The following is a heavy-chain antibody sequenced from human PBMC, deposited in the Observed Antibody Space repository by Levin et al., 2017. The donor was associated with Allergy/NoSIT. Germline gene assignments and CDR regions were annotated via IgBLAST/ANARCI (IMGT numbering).Heavy chain of an antibody. Sequence: KTGGSLRLSCAASGFTFSDYYMSWIRQAPGKGLEWVSYISSSGSTIYYADSVKGRFTISRDNAKNSLYLQMNSLRAEDTAVYYCARARRLRCSSTSCYTGGGFDYWGQGTLVTVSS. CDR1: GFTFSDYY. D-gene: IGHD2-2*02. CDR3: ARARRLRCSSTSCYTGGGFDY. J-gene: IGHJ4*02. CDR2: ISSSGSTI. V-gene: IGHV3-11*01.